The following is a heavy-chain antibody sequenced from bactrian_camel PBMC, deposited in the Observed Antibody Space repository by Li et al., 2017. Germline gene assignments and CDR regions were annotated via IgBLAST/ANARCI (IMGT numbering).Heavy chain of an antibody. CDR2: IWTGGGTT. CDR3: AADRWYCSGGYCFGTAERCDY. J-gene: IGHJ4*01. Sequence: HVQLVESGGGSVQVGGSLTLSCQASGYIYSTYSMAWFRQAPGREREGVAAIWTGGGTTYYADSVKGRFTISQDSAKNTLYLQMNSLKPEDTAMYYCAADRWYCSGGYCFGTAERCDYWGQGTQVTVS. V-gene: IGHV3S54*01. D-gene: IGHD2*01. CDR1: GYIYSTYS.